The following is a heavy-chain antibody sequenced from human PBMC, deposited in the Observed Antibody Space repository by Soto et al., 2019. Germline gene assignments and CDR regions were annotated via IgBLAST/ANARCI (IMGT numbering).Heavy chain of an antibody. V-gene: IGHV3-7*01. D-gene: IGHD6-13*01. CDR3: ASGVGGQQQLVLSSSPYCCCGLAV. CDR2: IKQDGSEK. CDR1: GFTFSSYW. J-gene: IGHJ6*02. Sequence: EVQLVESGGGLVQPGGSLRLSCAASGFTFSSYWMSWVRQAPGKGLEWVANIKQDGSEKYYVDSVKGRFTISRDNAKNSLYLPINSLRAEDTAVYHCASGVGGQQQLVLSSSPYCCCGLAVWGQGTTVTVPS.